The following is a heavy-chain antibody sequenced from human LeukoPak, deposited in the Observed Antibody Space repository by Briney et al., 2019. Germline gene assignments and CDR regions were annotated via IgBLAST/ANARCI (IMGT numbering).Heavy chain of an antibody. CDR2: IKQDGTE. CDR3: VRGPDYGDRLDYFDN. J-gene: IGHJ4*02. V-gene: IGHV3-7*01. D-gene: IGHD4-17*01. CDR1: GFTFRRHW. Sequence: GGSLRLSCAASGFTFRRHWMSWVRQSPGKGPEWVAHIKQDGTEYYVDSVKGRFIISRDNAKNSLYLQMNSLRAEDTAVYTCVRGPDYGDRLDYFDNWGQGTLVTVSS.